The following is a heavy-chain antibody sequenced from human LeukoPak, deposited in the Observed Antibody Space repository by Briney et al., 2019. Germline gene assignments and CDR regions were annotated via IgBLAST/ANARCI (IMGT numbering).Heavy chain of an antibody. CDR2: ISWNSGSV. J-gene: IGHJ4*02. CDR1: GFTFDDYT. Sequence: GGSLRLSCAASGFTFDDYTMHWVRQAPGKGLEWVSGISWNSGSVGYADSVKGRFTISRDNTKNSLFLQMNNLRAEDTAVYYCARIGYSSSSTDFWGQGTLVTVSS. CDR3: ARIGYSSSSTDF. V-gene: IGHV3-9*01. D-gene: IGHD6-6*01.